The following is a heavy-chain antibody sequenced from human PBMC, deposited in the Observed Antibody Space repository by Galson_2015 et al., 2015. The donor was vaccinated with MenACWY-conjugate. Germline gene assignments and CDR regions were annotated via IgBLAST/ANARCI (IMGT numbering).Heavy chain of an antibody. CDR1: GSTLSSYA. J-gene: IGHJ3*01. D-gene: IGHD2/OR15-2a*01. Sequence: SLRLSCAASGSTLSSYAMSWVRQAPAKGLEWVSVISGSGDSTYHADIVKGRFNISRDNSKNTVYLQMNSLRAEDTAVYYCAKGISTGNRNAFDVWGQGTMVTVSS. CDR2: ISGSGDST. CDR3: AKGISTGNRNAFDV. V-gene: IGHV3-23*01.